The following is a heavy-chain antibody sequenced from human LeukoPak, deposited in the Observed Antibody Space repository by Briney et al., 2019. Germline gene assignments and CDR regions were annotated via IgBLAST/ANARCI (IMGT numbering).Heavy chain of an antibody. CDR2: VSGSGGAT. D-gene: IGHD6-13*01. Sequence: GGSLRLSCAASGFTFNNYAMSWVRQAPGKGLEWVSAVSGSGGATYYADSVKGRFTISRDNSKNTLFLHMNSLRVEDTAVYYCAKAPAAATKYYYGMDVWGQGTTVTVSS. J-gene: IGHJ6*02. CDR1: GFTFNNYA. CDR3: AKAPAAATKYYYGMDV. V-gene: IGHV3-23*01.